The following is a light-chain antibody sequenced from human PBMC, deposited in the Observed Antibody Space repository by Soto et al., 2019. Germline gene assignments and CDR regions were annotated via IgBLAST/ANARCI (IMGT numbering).Light chain of an antibody. CDR3: QSYDSSLSAFV. CDR2: DNT. CDR1: SSNIGAGYD. V-gene: IGLV1-40*01. Sequence: QSVLTQPPSVSGAPGQRVTISCTGSSSNIGAGYDVHWYQQLPGTAPKLLIYDNTNRPSGVPDRFSGSKSGTSASLAITGLQAEDEADYHCQSYDSSLSAFVFGTGTKVTVL. J-gene: IGLJ1*01.